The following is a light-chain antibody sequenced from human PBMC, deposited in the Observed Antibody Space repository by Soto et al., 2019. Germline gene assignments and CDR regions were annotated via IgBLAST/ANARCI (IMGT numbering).Light chain of an antibody. CDR3: TSSTASSTYV. Sequence: QSALTQPASVSGSPGQSITISCTGTSSDVGGSNYVSWYQQHPGKAPKLMIYDVSNRPSGVSNRFSGSKSGNTASLTISGLQAEDEADYYCTSSTASSTYVFGTGTKLTVL. J-gene: IGLJ1*01. CDR1: SSDVGGSNY. V-gene: IGLV2-14*01. CDR2: DVS.